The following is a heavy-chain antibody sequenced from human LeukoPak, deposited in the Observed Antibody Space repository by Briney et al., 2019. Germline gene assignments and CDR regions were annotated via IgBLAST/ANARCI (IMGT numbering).Heavy chain of an antibody. CDR2: IKQDGSEK. CDR3: ARSRYLDY. CDR1: GFTFSTNW. V-gene: IGHV3-7*01. J-gene: IGHJ4*02. Sequence: PGGSLRLSCAASGFTFSTNWMSWVRQAPGEGLEWVANIKQDGSEKNYVDSVKGRFTISRDNAKNSLYLQMNSLRAEDTAVYYCARSRYLDYWGQGTLVTVFS.